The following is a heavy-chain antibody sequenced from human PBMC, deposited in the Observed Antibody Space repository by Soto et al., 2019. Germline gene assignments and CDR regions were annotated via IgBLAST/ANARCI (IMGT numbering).Heavy chain of an antibody. CDR1: GGTFSSYS. CDR3: ARAPRYGYGHPPHRGMDV. D-gene: IGHD5-18*01. Sequence: SVKVSCKISGGTFSSYSMNWVRQAPGQGLEWMGGTIPISKTVNYAQKFQGRVTITADEYTSTGYMELSSLRSEDTALYYCARAPRYGYGHPPHRGMDVWGQGTTVTVSS. V-gene: IGHV1-69*13. J-gene: IGHJ6*02. CDR2: TIPISKTV.